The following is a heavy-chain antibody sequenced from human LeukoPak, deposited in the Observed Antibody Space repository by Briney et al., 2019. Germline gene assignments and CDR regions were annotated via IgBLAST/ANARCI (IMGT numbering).Heavy chain of an antibody. V-gene: IGHV1-2*02. CDR3: ARDDHDFWSGYDYGMDV. CDR1: GYTFNDYY. Sequence: ASVKVSCEASGYTFNDYYIHWVRQAPGQGLEWMGWIKPKSGAIKYVEKFQGRVTMTRDTSITTAYMEMRSLRSDDTAVYYCARDDHDFWSGYDYGMDVWGQGTTVSVSS. J-gene: IGHJ6*02. CDR2: IKPKSGAI. D-gene: IGHD3-3*01.